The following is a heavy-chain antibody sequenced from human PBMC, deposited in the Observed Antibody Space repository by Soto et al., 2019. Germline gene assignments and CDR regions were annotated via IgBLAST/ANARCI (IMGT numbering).Heavy chain of an antibody. Sequence: GGSLRLSCAASGFTFSSYGMHWVRQAPGKGLEWVAVISYDGSNKYYADSVKGRFTISRDNSKNTLYLQMNSLRAEDTAVYYCAKAWYYDFWSGPTVLDYWGQGTLVTVSS. J-gene: IGHJ4*02. CDR2: ISYDGSNK. CDR3: AKAWYYDFWSGPTVLDY. D-gene: IGHD3-3*01. V-gene: IGHV3-30*18. CDR1: GFTFSSYG.